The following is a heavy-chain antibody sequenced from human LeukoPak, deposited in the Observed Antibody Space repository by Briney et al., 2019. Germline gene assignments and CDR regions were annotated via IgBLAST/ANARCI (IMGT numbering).Heavy chain of an antibody. J-gene: IGHJ4*02. Sequence: GASVKVSCKASGYSFTSYGISWVRQAPGQGLEWMGWMNPNSGNTGYAQKFQGRVTMTRNTSISTAYMELSSLRSEDTAVYYCARPLRKRYYDSSRPFDYWGQGTLVTVSS. D-gene: IGHD3-22*01. V-gene: IGHV1-8*02. CDR2: MNPNSGNT. CDR3: ARPLRKRYYDSSRPFDY. CDR1: GYSFTSYG.